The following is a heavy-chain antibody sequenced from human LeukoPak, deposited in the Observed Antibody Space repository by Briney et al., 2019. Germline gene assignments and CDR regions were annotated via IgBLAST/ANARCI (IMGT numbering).Heavy chain of an antibody. CDR2: IIPILGIA. CDR3: ARNPTVTTYAYFSYGMDV. D-gene: IGHD4-17*01. V-gene: IGHV1-69*04. J-gene: IGHJ6*02. Sequence: GASVKVSCKASGGTFSSYAISWVRQAPGQGLEWMGRIIPILGIANYAQKFQGRVTITADKSTSTAYMELSSLRSEDTAVYYCARNPTVTTYAYFSYGMDVWGQGTTVTVSS. CDR1: GGTFSSYA.